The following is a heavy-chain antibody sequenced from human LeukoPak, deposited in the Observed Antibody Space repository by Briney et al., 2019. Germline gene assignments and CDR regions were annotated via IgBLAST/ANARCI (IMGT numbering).Heavy chain of an antibody. J-gene: IGHJ6*02. V-gene: IGHV3-21*01. Sequence: PGGSLRLSCAASGFTFSSYSMNWVRQAPGKGLEWVSSISSGSSYIYYADSVKGRFTISRDNAKNSLYLQMNSLRAEDTAVYYCARGAMRRYYYYYGMDVWGQGTTVTVSS. CDR1: GFTFSSYS. CDR2: ISSGSSYI. CDR3: ARGAMRRYYYYYGMDV. D-gene: IGHD5-18*01.